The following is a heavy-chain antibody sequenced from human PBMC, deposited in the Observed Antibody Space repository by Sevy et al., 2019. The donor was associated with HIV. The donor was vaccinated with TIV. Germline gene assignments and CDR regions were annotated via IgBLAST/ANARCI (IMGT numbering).Heavy chain of an antibody. Sequence: GGSLRLSCAASGFTFSNAWMSWVRQAPGKGLEWVGRIKSKTDCGTTDYAAPVKGRFTISRYDSKNTLYLQMNSLKTEDTAVYYCTTAPTTVVTRWGQGTLVTVSS. D-gene: IGHD4-17*01. CDR1: GFTFSNAW. V-gene: IGHV3-15*01. CDR2: IKSKTDCGTT. CDR3: TTAPTTVVTR. J-gene: IGHJ4*02.